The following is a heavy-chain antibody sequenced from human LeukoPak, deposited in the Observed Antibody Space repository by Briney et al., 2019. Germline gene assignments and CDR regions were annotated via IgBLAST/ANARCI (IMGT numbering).Heavy chain of an antibody. Sequence: GGSLRLSCAASGFTFSSYSMNWVRQAPGKGLEWVSSISSSSSCIYYADSVKGRFTISRDNAKNSLYLQMNSLRAEDTAVYYCARDCSTSCYTWYYYYGMDVWGQGTTVTVPS. D-gene: IGHD2-2*02. CDR3: ARDCSTSCYTWYYYYGMDV. J-gene: IGHJ6*02. V-gene: IGHV3-21*01. CDR1: GFTFSSYS. CDR2: ISSSSSCI.